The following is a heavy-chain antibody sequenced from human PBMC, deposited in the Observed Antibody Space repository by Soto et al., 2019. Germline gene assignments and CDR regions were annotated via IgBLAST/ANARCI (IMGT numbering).Heavy chain of an antibody. CDR3: ARDPPVDTAMVLFYFDY. CDR1: GFTFSSYA. V-gene: IGHV3-30-3*01. Sequence: GGALRLSCAASGFTFSSYAMHWVRQAPGKGLEWVAVISYDGSNKYYADSVKGRFTISRDNSKNTLYLQMNSLRAEDTAVYYCARDPPVDTAMVLFYFDYWGQGTLVTVSS. D-gene: IGHD5-18*01. J-gene: IGHJ4*02. CDR2: ISYDGSNK.